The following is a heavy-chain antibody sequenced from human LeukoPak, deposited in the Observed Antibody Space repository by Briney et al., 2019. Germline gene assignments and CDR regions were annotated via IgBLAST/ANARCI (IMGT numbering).Heavy chain of an antibody. CDR3: ATGTGGRVGSLDY. V-gene: IGHV3-30*03. CDR2: ISDDGSDK. D-gene: IGHD6-13*01. J-gene: IGHJ4*02. Sequence: GRSLRLSCAASGFTFGTYVMHWIRQAPGKGLEWVAVISDDGSDKYYADSVKGRFTLSRDKPKNMVFLQMNSLRAKDTAVYYCATGTGGRVGSLDYWGQGTLVTVSS. CDR1: GFTFGTYV.